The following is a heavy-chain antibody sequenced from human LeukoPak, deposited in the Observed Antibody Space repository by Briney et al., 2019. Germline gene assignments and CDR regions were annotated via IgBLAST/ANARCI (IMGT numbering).Heavy chain of an antibody. J-gene: IGHJ6*04. Sequence: PGGSLRLSCAASGFIFRNYSMNWVRQAPGKGLEWVSSISSRSSYIYYADSVKGRFTISRDNAKNSLYLQMNSLRAEDTAVYYCAELGITMIGGVWGKGTTVTISS. CDR2: ISSRSSYI. V-gene: IGHV3-21*01. CDR1: GFIFRNYS. CDR3: AELGITMIGGV. D-gene: IGHD3-10*02.